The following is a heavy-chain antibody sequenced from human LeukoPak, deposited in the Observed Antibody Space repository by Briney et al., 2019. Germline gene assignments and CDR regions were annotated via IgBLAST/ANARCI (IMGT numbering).Heavy chain of an antibody. CDR2: ISGGGVNT. CDR3: AKTLGYSGYFSP. D-gene: IGHD3-22*01. V-gene: IGHV3-23*01. Sequence: GGSLRLSCAASGFTFNSYAMTWVRQAPGKGLEWVSAISGGGVNTYYADSVKGRFTISRDNSKNVLYLQMNSLRAEDTAVYYCAKTLGYSGYFSPWGQGTLVIVSS. J-gene: IGHJ5*02. CDR1: GFTFNSYA.